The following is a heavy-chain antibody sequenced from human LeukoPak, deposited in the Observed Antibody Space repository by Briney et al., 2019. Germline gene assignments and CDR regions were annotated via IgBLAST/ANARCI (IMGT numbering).Heavy chain of an antibody. CDR1: GGSISTDNW. D-gene: IGHD6-19*01. V-gene: IGHV4-4*02. CDR3: AREVAAGSYRGFDY. Sequence: PSETLSLTCAVSGGSISTDNWWHWIRQSPGKGLEWIAEIYYNGDVHYNPSLKSRVTMSVDTSKNQFSLKVNSVTAADTATYFCAREVAAGSYRGFDYWGQGTLVTVSS. J-gene: IGHJ4*01. CDR2: IYYNGDV.